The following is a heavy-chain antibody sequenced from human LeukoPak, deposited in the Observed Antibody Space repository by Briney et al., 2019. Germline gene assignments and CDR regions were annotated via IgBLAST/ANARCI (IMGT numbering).Heavy chain of an antibody. D-gene: IGHD7-27*01. J-gene: IGHJ4*02. CDR1: GGSISSGGYY. V-gene: IGHV4-31*03. Sequence: SETLSLTCTVSGGSISSGGYYWSWIRQHPGKGLEWIGYISYSGSTSCNPSLQSRVTISVDTSKNQFSLKLSSVTAADTAVYYCARDSASTGDFDYWGQGTLVTVSS. CDR3: ARDSASTGDFDY. CDR2: ISYSGST.